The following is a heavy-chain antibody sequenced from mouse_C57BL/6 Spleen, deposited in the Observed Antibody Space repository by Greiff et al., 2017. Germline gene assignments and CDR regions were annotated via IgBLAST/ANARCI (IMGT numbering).Heavy chain of an antibody. J-gene: IGHJ4*01. V-gene: IGHV1-15*01. Sequence: QVQLQQSGAELVRPGASVTLSCKASGYTFTDYEMHWVKQTPVHGLEWIGAIDPETGGTAYNQKFKGKAILTADKSSSPAYMELRSLTSEDSAVYYCTGDYDEGYYAMGYWGQGTSVTVSS. CDR1: GYTFTDYE. CDR3: TGDYDEGYYAMGY. D-gene: IGHD2-4*01. CDR2: IDPETGGT.